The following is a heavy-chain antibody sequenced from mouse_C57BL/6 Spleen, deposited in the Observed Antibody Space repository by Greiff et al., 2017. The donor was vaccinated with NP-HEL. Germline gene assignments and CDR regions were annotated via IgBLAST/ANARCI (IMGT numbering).Heavy chain of an antibody. V-gene: IGHV1-64*01. CDR3: TYGSSPFDY. J-gene: IGHJ2*01. CDR2: IHPNSGST. D-gene: IGHD1-1*01. Sequence: QVQLQQPGAELVKPGASVKLSCKASGYTFTSYWMHWVKQRPGQGLEWIGMIHPNSGSTNYNEKFNSKATLTVDKSSRTAYMQLSSLTSEDSAVYYCTYGSSPFDYWGQGTTLTVSS. CDR1: GYTFTSYW.